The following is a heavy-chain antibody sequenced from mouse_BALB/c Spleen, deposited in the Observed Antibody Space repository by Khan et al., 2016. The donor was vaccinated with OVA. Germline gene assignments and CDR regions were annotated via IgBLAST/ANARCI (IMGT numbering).Heavy chain of an antibody. Sequence: QVQLKESGAELVKPGASVKLSCKASGYTFSSYYTYWVKQRPGQGLEWIGEINPNNGGTNFNEKFKSKATLTVDKSSSTAYLQLSSLTSEDSAVYYCIRSGYGSFAYWGQGTLVTVSA. V-gene: IGHV1S81*02. CDR3: IRSGYGSFAY. D-gene: IGHD2-2*01. CDR1: GYTFSSYY. J-gene: IGHJ3*01. CDR2: INPNNGGT.